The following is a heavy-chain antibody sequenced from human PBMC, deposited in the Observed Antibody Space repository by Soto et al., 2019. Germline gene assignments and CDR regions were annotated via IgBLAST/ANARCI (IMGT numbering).Heavy chain of an antibody. J-gene: IGHJ6*02. V-gene: IGHV3-48*02. CDR1: GFTFSSYS. Sequence: EVQLVESGGGLVQPGGSLRLSCAASGFTFSSYSMNWVRQAPGKGLEWVSYISSSSSTIYYADSVKGRFTISRDNAKNSLYLQMNSLRDEDTAVYYCARPANFDYYDSSGYYYDYYYGMDVWGQGTTVTVSS. D-gene: IGHD3-22*01. CDR3: ARPANFDYYDSSGYYYDYYYGMDV. CDR2: ISSSSSTI.